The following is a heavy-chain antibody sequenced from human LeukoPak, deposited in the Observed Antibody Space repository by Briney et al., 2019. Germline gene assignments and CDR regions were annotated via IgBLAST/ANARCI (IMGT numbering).Heavy chain of an antibody. CDR2: ISSSSSYI. CDR1: GFTFSSYS. Sequence: GGSLRLSCAASGFTFSSYSMNWVRQAPGKGLEWVSSISSSSSYIYYADSVEGRFTISRDNAKNSLYLQMSSLRAEDTAVYYCARIPPFWDYYYYMDVWGKGTTVTVSS. D-gene: IGHD7-27*01. J-gene: IGHJ6*03. V-gene: IGHV3-21*01. CDR3: ARIPPFWDYYYYMDV.